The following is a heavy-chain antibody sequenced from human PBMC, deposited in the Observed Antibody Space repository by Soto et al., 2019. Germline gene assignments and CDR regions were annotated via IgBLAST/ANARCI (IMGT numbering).Heavy chain of an antibody. J-gene: IGHJ4*02. CDR2: ISVYNGDT. D-gene: IGHD6-13*01. Sequence: ASVKVSCKASGYTFTSYGICWVRQAPGQGLEWMGWISVYNGDTDYAQKLQGRVTMTTDTSTSTAYMELRSLRSDDTAVYYCARDLGQQLFDYWGQGTLVTVSS. CDR3: ARDLGQQLFDY. V-gene: IGHV1-18*01. CDR1: GYTFTSYG.